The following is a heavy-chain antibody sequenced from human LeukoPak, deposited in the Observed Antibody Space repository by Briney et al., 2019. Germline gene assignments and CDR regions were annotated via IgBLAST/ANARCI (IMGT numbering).Heavy chain of an antibody. CDR3: ARGVAAAGTIWFDP. D-gene: IGHD6-13*01. V-gene: IGHV4-31*03. J-gene: IGHJ5*02. CDR2: ISYRGGT. Sequence: TPSQTLSLTCTVFGGSLNSGSYYWSWVRQHPGKGLEWIGYISYRGGTHYNPSLKSRVSISGDTSKNQFSLKLSSVTAADTAVYYCARGVAAAGTIWFDPWGQGTLVTVSS. CDR1: GGSLNSGSYY.